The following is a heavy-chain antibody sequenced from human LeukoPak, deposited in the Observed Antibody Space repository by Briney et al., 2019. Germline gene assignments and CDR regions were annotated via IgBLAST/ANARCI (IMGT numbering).Heavy chain of an antibody. D-gene: IGHD3-10*01. CDR1: GFTFSSYA. CDR2: ISGSGGST. V-gene: IGHV3-23*01. CDR3: ARDYGGDYYYYMDV. Sequence: QSGGSLRLSCAASGFTFSSYAMSWVRQAPGKGLEWVSLISGSGGSTYYADSVKGRFTISRDNAKNSLYLQMNSLRADDTAVYYCARDYGGDYYYYMDVWGKGTTVTVSS. J-gene: IGHJ6*03.